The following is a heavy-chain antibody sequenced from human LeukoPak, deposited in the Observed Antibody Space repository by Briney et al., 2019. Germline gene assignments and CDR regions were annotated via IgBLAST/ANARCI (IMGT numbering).Heavy chain of an antibody. CDR2: MSFDGSDK. CDR3: ARTKDCVSTSCCRADYLFFYGMDV. Sequence: PGRSLRLSCAASGFTFSSYAMLWVRQAPGKGLEWVALMSFDGSDKYYADSVKGRFTISRDNTKNTLYLQMNSLRAEDTAVYYCARTKDCVSTSCCRADYLFFYGMDVWAKGPRSPSP. CDR1: GFTFSSYA. J-gene: IGHJ6*02. D-gene: IGHD2-2*01. V-gene: IGHV3-30*04.